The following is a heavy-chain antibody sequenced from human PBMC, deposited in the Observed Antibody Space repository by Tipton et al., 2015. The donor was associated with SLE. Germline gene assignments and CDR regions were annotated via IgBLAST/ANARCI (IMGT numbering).Heavy chain of an antibody. J-gene: IGHJ4*02. CDR1: GFTFSSYG. CDR2: IWYDGSNK. V-gene: IGHV3-33*01. D-gene: IGHD1-26*01. Sequence: SLRLSCAASGFTFSSYGMHWVRQAPGKGLEWVAVIWYDGSNKYYADSVKGRFTISRDNSKNTLYLQMNSLRAEDTAVYYCARGYYGLYCFDYWGQGTLVTVSS. CDR3: ARGYYGLYCFDY.